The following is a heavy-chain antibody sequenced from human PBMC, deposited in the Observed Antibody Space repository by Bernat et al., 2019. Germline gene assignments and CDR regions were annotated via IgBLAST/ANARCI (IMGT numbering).Heavy chain of an antibody. V-gene: IGHV1-69*02. CDR2: IIPIIDIA. CDR3: ARYGYDLYFDD. CDR1: GGTFSSYT. Sequence: QVQLVQSGAEVKKPGSSVKVSCKASGGTFSSYTISWVRQAPVQGLEWMGRIIPIIDIANYAQKFQGRVTITADKSTSTAYMELSSLRSEDTAVYYCARYGYDLYFDDWGQGTLVTVSS. D-gene: IGHD5-12*01. J-gene: IGHJ4*02.